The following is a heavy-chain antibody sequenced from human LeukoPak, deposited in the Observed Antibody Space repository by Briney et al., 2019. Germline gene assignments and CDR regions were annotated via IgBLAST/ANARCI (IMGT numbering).Heavy chain of an antibody. J-gene: IGHJ4*02. V-gene: IGHV3-30*03. CDR1: GFTFSSYG. CDR3: ARNGLGATTPNFDY. Sequence: GGSLRLSCAASGFTFSSYGMHWVRQAPGKGLEWVAVISYDGSNKYYADSVKGRFTISGDNSKNTLYLQMNSLRAEDTAVYYCARNGLGATTPNFDYWGQGTLVTVSS. D-gene: IGHD1-26*01. CDR2: ISYDGSNK.